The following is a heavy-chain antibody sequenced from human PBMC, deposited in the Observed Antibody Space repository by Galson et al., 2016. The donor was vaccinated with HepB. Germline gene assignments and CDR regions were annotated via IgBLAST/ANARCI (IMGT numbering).Heavy chain of an antibody. D-gene: IGHD6-13*01. Sequence: SLRLSCAASGFSIRNHWMSWVRQAPGKGLEWAANINQDGSVEKYADSVRGRFTVFKDNAKNSVYLQLNSLSADDTAMFYCARIAADGSTFDYWGQGTLATVSS. CDR2: INQDGSVE. CDR1: GFSIRNHW. V-gene: IGHV3-7*03. J-gene: IGHJ4*02. CDR3: ARIAADGSTFDY.